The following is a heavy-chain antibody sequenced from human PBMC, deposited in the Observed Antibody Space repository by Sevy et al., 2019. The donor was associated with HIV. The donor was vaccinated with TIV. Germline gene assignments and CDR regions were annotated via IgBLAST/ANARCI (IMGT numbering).Heavy chain of an antibody. Sequence: GGSLRLSCAASGFSFSSVWMSWVRQSPGKGLEWVANIKEDGSEKYYVDSVKGRFTIYRDNAKNSLYLQMHGLRAEDTAVYYCAIDGQWSHPGDNWGQGTLVTVSS. CDR1: GFSFSSVW. D-gene: IGHD2-15*01. V-gene: IGHV3-7*01. J-gene: IGHJ4*02. CDR3: AIDGQWSHPGDN. CDR2: IKEDGSEK.